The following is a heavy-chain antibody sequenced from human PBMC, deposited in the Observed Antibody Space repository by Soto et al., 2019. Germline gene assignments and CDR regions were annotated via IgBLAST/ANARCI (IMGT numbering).Heavy chain of an antibody. CDR1: GGSISSGGYY. CDR2: IYYSGST. J-gene: IGHJ6*02. V-gene: IGHV4-31*03. CDR3: ARSKVSGSGSYYAPDFYYYYGMDV. D-gene: IGHD3-10*01. Sequence: PSETLSLTCTVPGGSISSGGYYWSWIRQHPGKGLEWIGYIYYSGSTYYNPSLKSRVTISIDTSKNQFSLKVTSVTAADTAVYYCARSKVSGSGSYYAPDFYYYYGMDVWGQGTTVTVSS.